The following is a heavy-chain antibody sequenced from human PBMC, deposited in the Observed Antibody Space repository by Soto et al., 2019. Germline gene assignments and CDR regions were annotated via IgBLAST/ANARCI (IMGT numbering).Heavy chain of an antibody. V-gene: IGHV4-31*03. Sequence: QVQLQESGPGLVKPSQTLSLTCTVSGGSISSGGYYWSWIRQHPGKGLEWIGSIYYSGSYYYNPSLKHRDTISVDTSKNQFSLKLSSVTAAGTAVYYCATSFGVAAAGPFDYWGQGTLVTVSS. CDR1: GGSISSGGYY. D-gene: IGHD6-13*01. CDR2: IYYSGSY. CDR3: ATSFGVAAAGPFDY. J-gene: IGHJ4*02.